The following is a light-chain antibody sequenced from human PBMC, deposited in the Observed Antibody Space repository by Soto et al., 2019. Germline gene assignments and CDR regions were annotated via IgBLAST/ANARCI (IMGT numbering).Light chain of an antibody. V-gene: IGKV3-20*01. Sequence: ENVLTQSPGTLSLSPGERATLSCRASQSVSSNSLAWYQQKPGQAPRLLIYGASTRATGIPDRFSGSGSGTDFTLTINRLEPEDFAVYYCQQYGSSPLTFGGGTKVEIK. CDR2: GAS. CDR3: QQYGSSPLT. J-gene: IGKJ4*01. CDR1: QSVSSNS.